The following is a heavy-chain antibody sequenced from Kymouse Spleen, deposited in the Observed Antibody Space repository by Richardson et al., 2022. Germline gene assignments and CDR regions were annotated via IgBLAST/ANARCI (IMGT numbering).Heavy chain of an antibody. Sequence: EVQLVESGGGLVQPGGSLRLSCAASGFTFSSYAMSWVRQAPGKGLEWVSAISGSGGSTYYADSVKGRFTISRDNSKNTLYLQMNSLRAEDTAVYYCAKEGDCGGDCYSNYFDYWGQGTLVTVSS. CDR3: AKEGDCGGDCYSNYFDY. D-gene: IGHD2-21*02. CDR1: GFTFSSYA. J-gene: IGHJ4*02. V-gene: IGHV3-23*04. CDR2: ISGSGGST.